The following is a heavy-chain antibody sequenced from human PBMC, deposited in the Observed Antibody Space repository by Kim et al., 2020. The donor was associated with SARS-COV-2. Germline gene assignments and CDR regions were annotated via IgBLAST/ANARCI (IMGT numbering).Heavy chain of an antibody. CDR1: GFTFSSYG. CDR2: ISYDGSNK. V-gene: IGHV3-33*05. D-gene: IGHD6-19*01. Sequence: GGSLRLSCAASGFTFSSYGMHWVRQAPGKGLEWVAVISYDGSNKYYADSVKGRFTISRDNSKNTLYLQMNSLRAEDTAVYYCARQWLVHYYFDYWGQGTLVTVSS. CDR3: ARQWLVHYYFDY. J-gene: IGHJ4*02.